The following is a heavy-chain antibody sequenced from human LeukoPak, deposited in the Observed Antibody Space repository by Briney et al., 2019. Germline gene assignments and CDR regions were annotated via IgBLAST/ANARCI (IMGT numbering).Heavy chain of an antibody. CDR3: AVTYYDFWSGYYTTYYFDY. V-gene: IGHV1-69*06. D-gene: IGHD3-3*01. Sequence: WASVKVSCKASGGTFSSYAISWVRQAPGQGLEWMGGIIPIFGTANYAQKFQGRVTITADKSTSTAYMELSSLRSEDTAVYYCAVTYYDFWSGYYTTYYFDYWGQGTLVTVSS. J-gene: IGHJ4*02. CDR2: IIPIFGTA. CDR1: GGTFSSYA.